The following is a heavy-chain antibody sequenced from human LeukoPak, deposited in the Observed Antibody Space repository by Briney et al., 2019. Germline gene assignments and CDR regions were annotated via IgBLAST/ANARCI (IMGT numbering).Heavy chain of an antibody. CDR3: ARRMAVASTFDI. D-gene: IGHD6-19*01. V-gene: IGHV4-59*08. J-gene: IGHJ3*02. CDR2: IYYSGTT. Sequence: GYIYYSGTTNYNPSLKRRVTISLDTSKNQFSLRLSSVTAADTALYYCARRMAVASTFDIWGX.